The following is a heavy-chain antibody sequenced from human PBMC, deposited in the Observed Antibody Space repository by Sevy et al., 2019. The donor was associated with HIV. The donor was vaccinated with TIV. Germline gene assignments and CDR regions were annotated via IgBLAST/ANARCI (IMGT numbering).Heavy chain of an antibody. CDR1: GLTVGSLS. J-gene: IGHJ6*02. V-gene: IGHV3-53*01. Sequence: GGYLRLSCVASGLTVGSLSINWVRQAPGKGLEWVSLIYSAGTTFYSDSVKGRFTISRDNSNNTLDLQMNSLRAEDTAIYYCARIKGARSSYAMDVWGQGTPVIVSS. D-gene: IGHD2-2*01. CDR3: ARIKGARSSYAMDV. CDR2: IYSAGTT.